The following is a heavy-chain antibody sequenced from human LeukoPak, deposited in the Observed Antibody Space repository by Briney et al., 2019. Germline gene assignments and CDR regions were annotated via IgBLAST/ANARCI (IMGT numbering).Heavy chain of an antibody. CDR2: IYHSGST. CDR3: ARERLYYGSGLNWFDP. CDR1: GGSISSGGYS. V-gene: IGHV4-30-2*01. J-gene: IGHJ5*02. D-gene: IGHD3-10*01. Sequence: SQALSLTCAVSGGSISSGGYSWSWIRQPPGKGLEWIGYIYHSGSTYYNPSLKSRVTISVDRSKNQFSLKLGSVTAADTAVYYCARERLYYGSGLNWFDPWGQGTLVTVSS.